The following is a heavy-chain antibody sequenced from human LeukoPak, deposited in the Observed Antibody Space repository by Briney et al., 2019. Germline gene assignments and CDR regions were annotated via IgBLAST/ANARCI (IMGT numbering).Heavy chain of an antibody. CDR1: GFTFDDYA. J-gene: IGHJ6*03. CDR2: ISWNSGSI. D-gene: IGHD4-11*01. CDR3: AKDNSNSPYYYYYMDV. V-gene: IGHV3-9*03. Sequence: GRSLRLSCAASGFTFDDYAMHWVRQAPGKGLEWVSGISWNSGSIGYVDSVKGRFTISRDNAKNSLYLQMNSLRAEDMALYYCAKDNSNSPYYYYYMDVWGKGTTVTVSS.